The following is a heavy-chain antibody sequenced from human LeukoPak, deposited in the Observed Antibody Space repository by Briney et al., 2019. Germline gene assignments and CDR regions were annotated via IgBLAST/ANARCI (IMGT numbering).Heavy chain of an antibody. D-gene: IGHD1-26*01. J-gene: IGHJ3*02. V-gene: IGHV1-18*01. Sequence: GASVKVSCKASGYTFPRYGVSWVRLAPGRGLEWMAWISAYNGNTDYAQNFQGRVTMTTDTSTSTAYMELRSLRSDDTAVYYCARARYLTGSRDDAFDIRGQGTVVTVSS. CDR1: GYTFPRYG. CDR2: ISAYNGNT. CDR3: ARARYLTGSRDDAFDI.